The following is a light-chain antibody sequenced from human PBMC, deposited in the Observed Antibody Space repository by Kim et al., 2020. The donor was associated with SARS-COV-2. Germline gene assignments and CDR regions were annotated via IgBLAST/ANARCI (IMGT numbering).Light chain of an antibody. CDR2: GAS. Sequence: VSPGERATLSCRASQSVSSNLAWYQQKPGQAPRLLIYGASTRATGIPARFSGSGSGTEFTLTISSLQSEDFAVYYCQQYNNWPPVTFGQGTKLEIK. CDR1: QSVSSN. CDR3: QQYNNWPPVT. J-gene: IGKJ2*01. V-gene: IGKV3-15*01.